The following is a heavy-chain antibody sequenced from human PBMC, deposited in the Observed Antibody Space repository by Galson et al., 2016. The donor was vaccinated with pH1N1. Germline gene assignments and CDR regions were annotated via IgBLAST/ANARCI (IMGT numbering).Heavy chain of an antibody. CDR3: EGGRAADY. CDR2: IDRTGSEK. J-gene: IGHJ4*02. V-gene: IGHV3-7*04. Sequence: SLRLSCAASGFTFSSHWMTWVRQAPGKGLEWVANIDRTGSEKYYGDSVKGRFTISRDNSKNSLYLQMNSLRAEDTAVYYCEGGRAADYWGQGTLVTVSS. CDR1: GFTFSSHW.